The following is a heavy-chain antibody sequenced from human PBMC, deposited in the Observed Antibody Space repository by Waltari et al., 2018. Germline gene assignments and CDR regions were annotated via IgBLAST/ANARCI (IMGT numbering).Heavy chain of an antibody. CDR1: GYSFTSYW. D-gene: IGHD2-2*01. J-gene: IGHJ4*02. CDR3: ARRHCSSTSCLLFFDY. CDR2: IYPGDTDT. Sequence: EVQLVQSGAEVKKPGESLKISCKGSGYSFTSYWIGWVRQMPGKGLELMGIIYPGDTDTRYSPSCQGQVTISADKSISTAYLQWSSLKASDTAMYYCARRHCSSTSCLLFFDYWGQGTLVTVSS. V-gene: IGHV5-51*03.